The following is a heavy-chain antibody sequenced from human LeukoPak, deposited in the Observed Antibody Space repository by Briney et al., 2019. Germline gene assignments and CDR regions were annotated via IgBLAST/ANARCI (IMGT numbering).Heavy chain of an antibody. CDR3: AKVAMKRGYSYGVSFDY. V-gene: IGHV3-30*18. CDR2: ISYDGSNK. Sequence: GGSLRLSCAASGFTFSSYGMHWVRQAPGKGLEWVAVISYDGSNKYYADSVKGRFTISRDNSKNTLYLQMNSLRAEDTAVYYCAKVAMKRGYSYGVSFDYWGQGTLVTVSS. CDR1: GFTFSSYG. D-gene: IGHD5-18*01. J-gene: IGHJ4*02.